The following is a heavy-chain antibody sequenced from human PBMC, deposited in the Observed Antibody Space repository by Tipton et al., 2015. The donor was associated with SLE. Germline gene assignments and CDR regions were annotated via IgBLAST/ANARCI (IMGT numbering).Heavy chain of an antibody. J-gene: IGHJ4*02. CDR1: GGSISSHY. D-gene: IGHD3-3*01. CDR2: IYYSGST. V-gene: IGHV4-59*11. CDR3: ARGWEYYDFWSGFTFDY. Sequence: TLSLTCAVYGGSISSHYWSWIRQPPGKGLEWIGYIYYSGSTNYNPSLKSRVTISVDTSKNQFSLKLSSVTAADTAVYYCARGWEYYDFWSGFTFDYWGQGTLVTVSS.